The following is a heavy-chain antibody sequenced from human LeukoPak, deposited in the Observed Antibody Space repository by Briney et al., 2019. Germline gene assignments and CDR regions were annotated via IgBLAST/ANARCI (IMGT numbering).Heavy chain of an antibody. CDR1: GGSISSYY. D-gene: IGHD4-17*01. J-gene: IGHJ3*02. CDR3: ARAVGDYDRINAFDI. CDR2: IYYSGST. V-gene: IGHV4-59*01. Sequence: SETLSLTCTVSGGSISSYYWSWIRQPPGKGLELIGYIYYSGSTNYNPSLKSRVTISVDTSKNQFSLKLSSVTAADTAVYYCARAVGDYDRINAFDIWGQGTMVTVSS.